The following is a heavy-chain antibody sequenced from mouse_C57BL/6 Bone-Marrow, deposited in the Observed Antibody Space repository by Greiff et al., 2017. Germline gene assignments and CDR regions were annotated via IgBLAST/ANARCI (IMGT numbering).Heavy chain of an antibody. CDR3: ARLWLRRGPDY. Sequence: QVQLQQPGAELVRPGSSVKLSCKASGYTFTSYWMHWVKQRPIQGLEWTGNIDPSDSETHYNQKFKDKATLTVDKSSSTAYMQLSSLTSEDSAVYYCARLWLRRGPDYWGQGTTLTVSS. CDR2: IDPSDSET. J-gene: IGHJ2*01. D-gene: IGHD2-2*01. CDR1: GYTFTSYW. V-gene: IGHV1-52*01.